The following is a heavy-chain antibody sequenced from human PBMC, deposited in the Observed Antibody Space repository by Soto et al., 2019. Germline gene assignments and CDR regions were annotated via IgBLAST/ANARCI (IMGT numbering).Heavy chain of an antibody. V-gene: IGHV3-53*01. J-gene: IGHJ3*02. CDR1: GFTVSSNY. CDR3: ARERSSVWGSGYDSFDI. D-gene: IGHD7-27*01. Sequence: GGSLRLSCAASGFTVSSNYMSWVRQAPGKGLEWVSVIYSGGSTYYADSVKGRFTISRDNSKNTLYLQMNSLRADDTAVYYCARERSSVWGSGYDSFDIWGQGTMVTVSS. CDR2: IYSGGST.